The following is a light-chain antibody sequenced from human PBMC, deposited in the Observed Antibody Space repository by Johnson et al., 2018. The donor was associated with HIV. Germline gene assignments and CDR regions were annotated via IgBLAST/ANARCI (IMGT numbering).Light chain of an antibody. CDR2: DNN. J-gene: IGLJ1*01. CDR3: GTWDSSLSALYV. Sequence: HSVLTQPPSVSAAPGQTVTISCSGSSSNIGNNYVSWYQQLPGTVPKLLIYDNNKRPSGIPDRFSGSKSGTSATLGITGLQTGDEADYYCGTWDSSLSALYVSGTSTKVTVL. CDR1: SSNIGNNY. V-gene: IGLV1-51*01.